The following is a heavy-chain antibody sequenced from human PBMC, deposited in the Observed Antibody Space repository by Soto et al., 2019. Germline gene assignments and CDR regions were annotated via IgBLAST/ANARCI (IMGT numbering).Heavy chain of an antibody. Sequence: GASAQVSCKACGYTFTSYVISWVRQAPGQGLEWMGWISAYNGNTNYAQKLQGRVTMTTDTSTSTAYMELRSLRSDDTAVYYCARDLEDVAVAGTLDYWGQGTLVTVSS. V-gene: IGHV1-18*01. CDR3: ARDLEDVAVAGTLDY. J-gene: IGHJ4*02. CDR2: ISAYNGNT. D-gene: IGHD6-19*01. CDR1: GYTFTSYV.